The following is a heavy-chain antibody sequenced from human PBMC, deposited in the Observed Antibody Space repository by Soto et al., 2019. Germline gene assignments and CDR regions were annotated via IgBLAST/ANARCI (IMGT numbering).Heavy chain of an antibody. CDR1: GGSFSVDY. CDR3: ARRDDSSAYCFDP. D-gene: IGHD3-22*01. CDR2: IHRSGSI. J-gene: IGHJ5*02. V-gene: IGHV4-34*01. Sequence: PSETLSLTCAVYGGSFSVDYWSWVRQPPGKGLEWIGEIHRSGSINYNPSLKSRVTMSVVTSKNQFSLSLYSVTAADTAVYYCARRDDSSAYCFDPWGQGTLVTVSS.